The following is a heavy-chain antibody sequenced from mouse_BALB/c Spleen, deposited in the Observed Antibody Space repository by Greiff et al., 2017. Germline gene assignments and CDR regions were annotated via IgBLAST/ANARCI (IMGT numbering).Heavy chain of an antibody. CDR2: IYPGSGNT. CDR3: ARGDYGNLPGFAY. V-gene: IGHV1-84*02. CDR1: GYTFTDYY. D-gene: IGHD2-1*01. Sequence: VVESGPELVKPGASVKISCKASGYTFTDYYINWVKQKPGQGLEWIGWIYPGSGNTKYNEKFKGKATLTVDTSSSTAYMQLSSLTSEDTAVYFCARGDYGNLPGFAYWGQGTLVTVSA. J-gene: IGHJ3*01.